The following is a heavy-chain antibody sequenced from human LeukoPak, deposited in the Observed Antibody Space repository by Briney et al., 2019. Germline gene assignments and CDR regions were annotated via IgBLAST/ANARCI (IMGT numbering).Heavy chain of an antibody. D-gene: IGHD2-2*01. V-gene: IGHV4-59*01. CDR3: ARYRLPDH. CDR1: GGSISNYY. CDR2: IYYSGST. Sequence: SETLSLTCTVSGGSISNYYWSWIRQPPGKGLEWIGYIYYSGSTKYNPSLKSRVTISVDTSKNQFPLKLSSLSAADTAVYYCARYRLPDHWGQGTLVTVSS. J-gene: IGHJ4*02.